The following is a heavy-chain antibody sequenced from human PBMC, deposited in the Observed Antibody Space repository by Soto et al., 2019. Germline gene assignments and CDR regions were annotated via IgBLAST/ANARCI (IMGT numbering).Heavy chain of an antibody. CDR1: GYTFTSYG. CDR2: ISAYNGNT. CDR3: ATLRMTTLVIGYVHY. Sequence: QVQLVQSGAEVKKPGASVKVSCKASGYTFTSYGISWVRQAPGQGLEWMGWISAYNGNTNYAQKLQGRVTMTTDPSTSKGYMELRSLRFDDTAVYYCATLRMTTLVIGYVHYSGQGTLVTGSS. V-gene: IGHV1-18*04. D-gene: IGHD6-13*01. J-gene: IGHJ4*03.